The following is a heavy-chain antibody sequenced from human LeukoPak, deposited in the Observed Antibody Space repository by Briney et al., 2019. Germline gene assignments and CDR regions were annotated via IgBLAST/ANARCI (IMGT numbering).Heavy chain of an antibody. CDR2: ISSSSSYI. Sequence: PGGSLRLSCAASGFTFSSYWMSWVRQAPGKGLEWVSSISSSSSYIYYTDSVKGRFTISRDNAKNSLYLQMNSLRAEDTAVYYCARVTLTGYYAFDYWGQGTLVTVSS. CDR1: GFTFSSYW. CDR3: ARVTLTGYYAFDY. D-gene: IGHD3-9*01. V-gene: IGHV3-21*01. J-gene: IGHJ4*02.